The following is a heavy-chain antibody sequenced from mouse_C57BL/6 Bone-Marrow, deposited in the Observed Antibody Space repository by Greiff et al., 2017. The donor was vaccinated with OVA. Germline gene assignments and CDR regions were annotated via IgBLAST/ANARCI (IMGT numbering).Heavy chain of an antibody. Sequence: VKLMESGAELAKPGASVKLSCKASGYTFTSYWMHWVKQRPGQGLEWIGYINPSSGYTKYNQKFKDKATLTADKSSSTAYMQLSSLTYEDSAVYYCARRDTTVGYYFDYWGQGTTLTVSS. CDR3: ARRDTTVGYYFDY. CDR2: INPSSGYT. CDR1: GYTFTSYW. V-gene: IGHV1-7*01. D-gene: IGHD1-1*01. J-gene: IGHJ2*01.